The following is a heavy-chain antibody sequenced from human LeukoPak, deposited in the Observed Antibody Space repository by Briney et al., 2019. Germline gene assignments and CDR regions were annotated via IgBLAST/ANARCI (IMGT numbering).Heavy chain of an antibody. CDR2: IYYSGST. Sequence: SEILSLTCTVSGGSMSPYHWGWIRQPPXXXLEWTGYIYYSGSTNYNPSLNSRVTISVDTSKNQFSLRLSSVTAADTAIYYCARAVSGRFDYWGQGTLVTVSS. D-gene: IGHD6-19*01. J-gene: IGHJ4*02. CDR3: ARAVSGRFDY. CDR1: GGSMSPYH. V-gene: IGHV4-59*08.